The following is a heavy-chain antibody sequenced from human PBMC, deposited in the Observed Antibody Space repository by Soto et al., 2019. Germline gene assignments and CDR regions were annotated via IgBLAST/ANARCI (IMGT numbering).Heavy chain of an antibody. D-gene: IGHD3-16*02. CDR2: IIPIFGTA. CDR3: ASERGPTFGGVIVIPRMWGSDYYGMDV. Sequence: QVQLVQSGAEVKKPGSSVKVSCKASGGTFSSYAISWVRQAPGQGLEWMGGIIPIFGTANYAQKFQGRVTITADESTSTAYMELSSLRSEDTAVYYCASERGPTFGGVIVIPRMWGSDYYGMDVWGQGTTVTVSS. J-gene: IGHJ6*02. V-gene: IGHV1-69*01. CDR1: GGTFSSYA.